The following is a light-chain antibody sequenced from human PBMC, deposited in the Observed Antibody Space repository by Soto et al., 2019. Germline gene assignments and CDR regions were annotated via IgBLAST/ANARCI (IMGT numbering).Light chain of an antibody. CDR1: SSDVGGYNY. CDR3: SSYTSSSTPYV. V-gene: IGLV2-14*01. J-gene: IGLJ1*01. CDR2: EVS. Sequence: QSGLTQPASVSGSPGQSITISCAGTSSDVGGYNYVSWYQQHPGKAPKLMIYEVSNRPSGVSNRFSGSKSGNTASLTISGLQAEDEADYYRSSYTSSSTPYVFGTGTKVTVL.